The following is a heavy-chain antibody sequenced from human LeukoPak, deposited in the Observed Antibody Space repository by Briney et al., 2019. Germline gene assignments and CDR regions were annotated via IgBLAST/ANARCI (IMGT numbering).Heavy chain of an antibody. CDR1: GGTFSSYA. Sequence: SVKASCKASGGTFSSYAISWVRQAPGQGREWMGGIIPIFGTANYAQKFQGRVTITTDESTSTAYMELSSLRSEDTAVYYCARESDYDYVWGSSTSWGQGTLVTVSS. CDR3: ARESDYDYVWGSSTS. D-gene: IGHD3-16*01. V-gene: IGHV1-69*05. CDR2: IIPIFGTA. J-gene: IGHJ4*02.